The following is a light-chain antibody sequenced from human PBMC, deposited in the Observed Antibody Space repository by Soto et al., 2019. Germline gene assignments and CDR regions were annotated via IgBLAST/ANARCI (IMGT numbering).Light chain of an antibody. CDR1: QSITDR. V-gene: IGKV1-5*01. CDR2: DAS. CDR3: QHYGYVWT. J-gene: IGKJ1*01. Sequence: DLQMTQSPSTLSASLGDRVTITCRASQSITDRLAWYQHKPGEAPKVLIYDASRLEAGVPSRFSGRGSGTEFSLTISSLQPDDLGTYYWQHYGYVWTFGQGTKVEI.